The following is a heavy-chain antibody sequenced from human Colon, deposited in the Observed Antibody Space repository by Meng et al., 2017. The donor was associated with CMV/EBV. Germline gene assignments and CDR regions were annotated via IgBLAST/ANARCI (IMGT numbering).Heavy chain of an antibody. D-gene: IGHD1-26*01. V-gene: IGHV1-2*02. J-gene: IGHJ4*02. CDR3: ARDPSGSRVPFDY. CDR1: GYTFSDYH. CDR2: INSNSGAT. Sequence: QVQLVQSGAEVKKPGASVKVSCKTSGYTFSDYHIHWVRQAPGQGLEWMGWINSNSGATDYAQKFQGRFTMTGDTSITTVYMELSSLRSDDTAVYYCARDPSGSRVPFDYWGQGSLVTVSS.